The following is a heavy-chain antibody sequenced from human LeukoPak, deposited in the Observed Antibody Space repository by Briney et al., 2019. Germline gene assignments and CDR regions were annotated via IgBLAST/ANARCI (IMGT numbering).Heavy chain of an antibody. J-gene: IGHJ4*02. Sequence: PGGSLRLSCAASGFTFSSYSMNWVRQAPGKGLEWVSAISGSGGSTYYADSVKGRFTISRDNSKNTLYLQMNSLRAEDTAVYYCASKGLTMVRGVIAPSPPAEDYWGQGTLVTVSS. CDR1: GFTFSSYS. CDR2: ISGSGGST. CDR3: ASKGLTMVRGVIAPSPPAEDY. V-gene: IGHV3-23*01. D-gene: IGHD3-10*01.